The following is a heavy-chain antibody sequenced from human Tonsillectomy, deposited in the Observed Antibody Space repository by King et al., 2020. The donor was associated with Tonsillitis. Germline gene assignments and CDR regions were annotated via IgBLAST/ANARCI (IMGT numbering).Heavy chain of an antibody. V-gene: IGHV4-59*01. CDR3: ARDRVCSGYYCAYGMDV. CDR2: IYYSGST. D-gene: IGHD3-22*01. Sequence: VQLQESGPGLVKPSETLSPTCTVSVVSISSYYWSWIRQPPGKGLGGIGYIYYSGSTNYNPSPKSRVTISVDTSKNPLSLKRSSVTAADTAVDYCARDRVCSGYYCAYGMDVWGQGTTVTVSS. J-gene: IGHJ6*02. CDR1: VVSISSYY.